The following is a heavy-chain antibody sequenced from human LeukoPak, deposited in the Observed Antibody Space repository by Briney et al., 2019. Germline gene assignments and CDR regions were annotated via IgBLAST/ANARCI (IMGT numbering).Heavy chain of an antibody. Sequence: EASVKVSCKASGYTFTGYYMHWVRQAPGQGLEWMGWINPNSGGTNYAQKFQGRVTMTRDTSISTAYMELSRLRSDDTAVYYCARNRYSSGSYLEDYWGQGTLVTVSS. CDR1: GYTFTGYY. CDR2: INPNSGGT. D-gene: IGHD3-10*01. J-gene: IGHJ4*02. CDR3: ARNRYSSGSYLEDY. V-gene: IGHV1-2*02.